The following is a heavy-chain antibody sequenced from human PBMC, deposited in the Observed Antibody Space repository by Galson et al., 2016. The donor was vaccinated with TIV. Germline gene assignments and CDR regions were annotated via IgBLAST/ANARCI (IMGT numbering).Heavy chain of an antibody. D-gene: IGHD5-24*01. CDR1: GFTFRSYG. Sequence: SLRLSCAASGFTFRSYGLHWVRQAPGKGLEWVALISSDRTNEYYADSVKGRFTISRDNSKHTVYLQMNSLRVEDTAMYFCARDRGGYATGDYWGQGTLVTVSS. CDR2: ISSDRTNE. J-gene: IGHJ4*02. V-gene: IGHV3-33*01. CDR3: ARDRGGYATGDY.